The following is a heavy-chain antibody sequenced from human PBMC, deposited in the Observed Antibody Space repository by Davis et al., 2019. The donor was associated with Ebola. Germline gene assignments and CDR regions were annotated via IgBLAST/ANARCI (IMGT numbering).Heavy chain of an antibody. J-gene: IGHJ5*01. CDR3: ARVNAVTGYSRFDS. V-gene: IGHV3-20*01. CDR1: GFVFDHYP. D-gene: IGHD3-9*01. CDR2: INWNGGST. Sequence: GESLKISCEGSGFVFDHYPMTWVRQAPGKGLEWVSGINWNGGSTGYADSVKGRFTISRDNAKNSLYLRLNSLRAEDTALYHCARVNAVTGYSRFDSWGQGTLVTVSS.